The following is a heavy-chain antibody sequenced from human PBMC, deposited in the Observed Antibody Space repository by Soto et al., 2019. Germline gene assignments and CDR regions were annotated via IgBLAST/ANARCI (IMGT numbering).Heavy chain of an antibody. CDR2: SNSAGSST. J-gene: IGHJ4*02. V-gene: IGHV3-74*01. CDR3: ARGASSGWTHSFDY. Sequence: VQLVESGGGLVEPGGSLRLSCAASGFTFSSYWMHWVRQAPGKGLVWVARSNSAGSSTNYADSVKGRLSISRDNDKNTVYLQMNSLRDEDTALYYCARGASSGWTHSFDYWGQGSLVTVSS. D-gene: IGHD6-19*01. CDR1: GFTFSSYW.